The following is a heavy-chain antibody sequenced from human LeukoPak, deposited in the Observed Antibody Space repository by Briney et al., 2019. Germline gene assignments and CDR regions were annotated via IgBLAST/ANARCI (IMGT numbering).Heavy chain of an antibody. CDR2: INRSGST. CDR3: ARIFSGGYCSGGSCYSRGYYYYYMDV. J-gene: IGHJ6*03. V-gene: IGHV4-34*01. Sequence: SETLSLTCAVYGGSFSGYYWSWIRQPPGKGLEWIGEINRSGSTNYNPSLKSRVTISVDTSKNQFSLKLSSVTAADTAAYYCARIFSGGYCSGGSCYSRGYYYYYMDVWGKGTTVTVSS. CDR1: GGSFSGYY. D-gene: IGHD2-15*01.